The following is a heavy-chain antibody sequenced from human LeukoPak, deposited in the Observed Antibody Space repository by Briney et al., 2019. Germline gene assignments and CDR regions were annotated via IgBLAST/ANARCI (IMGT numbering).Heavy chain of an antibody. CDR3: ARDGTASGLYSDF. Sequence: GGSLRLSCAVSGFTFSSYWMNWVRQAPGKGQEWVASIRQDGGEKSYVDSVKGRFTISRDNTKNSLYLQINSLRPEDTAVYYCARDGTASGLYSDFWGQGTLVTVSS. J-gene: IGHJ4*01. CDR1: GFTFSSYW. D-gene: IGHD6-13*01. V-gene: IGHV3-7*01. CDR2: IRQDGGEK.